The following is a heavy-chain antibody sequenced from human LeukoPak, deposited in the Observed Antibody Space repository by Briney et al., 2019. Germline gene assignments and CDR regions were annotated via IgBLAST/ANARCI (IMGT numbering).Heavy chain of an antibody. J-gene: IGHJ6*03. Sequence: GGSLRLSCAASGFTFISYWMSWVRQAPGKGLEWVANIKQDGSEKYYVDSVKGRFTISRDNAKNSLYLQMNSPRAEDTAVYYCARWQQLVPDYYYYMDVWGKGTTVTVSS. D-gene: IGHD6-13*01. CDR2: IKQDGSEK. CDR1: GFTFISYW. CDR3: ARWQQLVPDYYYYMDV. V-gene: IGHV3-7*01.